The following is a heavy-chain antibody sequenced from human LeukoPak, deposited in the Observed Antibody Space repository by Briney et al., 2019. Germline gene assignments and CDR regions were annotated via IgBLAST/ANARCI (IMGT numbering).Heavy chain of an antibody. CDR3: AEALDLNWDYYDSSGYNSKSPLDY. CDR1: GFTFSSYA. CDR2: ISGSGGST. Sequence: GGSLRLSCAASGFTFSSYAMSWVRQAPGKGLEWVSAISGSGGSTYYADSVKGRFTISRDNSKNTLYLQMNSLRAEDTAVYYCAEALDLNWDYYDSSGYNSKSPLDYWGQGTLVTVSS. J-gene: IGHJ4*02. V-gene: IGHV3-23*01. D-gene: IGHD3-22*01.